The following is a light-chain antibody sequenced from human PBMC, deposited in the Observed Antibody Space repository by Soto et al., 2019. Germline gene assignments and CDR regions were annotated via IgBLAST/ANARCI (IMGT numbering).Light chain of an antibody. CDR1: QGIGTA. J-gene: IGKJ4*01. CDR2: DAS. Sequence: IQLTQSPSTLSASVGDRVTITCRASQGIGTALAWYHQRPGNSPDLLVYDASTLQSGVPSRFSGSGSETDFSLTISGLQPEDFGHYYCQQFNAKPLTFGGGTRVEIK. V-gene: IGKV1-13*02. CDR3: QQFNAKPLT.